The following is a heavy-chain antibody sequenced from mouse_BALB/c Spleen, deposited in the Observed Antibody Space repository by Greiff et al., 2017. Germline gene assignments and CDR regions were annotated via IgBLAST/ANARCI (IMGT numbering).Heavy chain of an antibody. D-gene: IGHD1-1*01. J-gene: IGHJ1*01. CDR1: GFSLTSYG. Sequence: QVQLKESGPGLVAPSQSLSITCTVSGFSLTSYGVHWVRQPPGKGLEWLGVIWAGGSTYYNSALMSRLSIGKDNSKSQVFLKMNSLQTDDTAMYYCATLSPYYYGSSYWYFDVWGAGTTVTVSS. V-gene: IGHV2-9*02. CDR2: IWAGGST. CDR3: ATLSPYYYGSSYWYFDV.